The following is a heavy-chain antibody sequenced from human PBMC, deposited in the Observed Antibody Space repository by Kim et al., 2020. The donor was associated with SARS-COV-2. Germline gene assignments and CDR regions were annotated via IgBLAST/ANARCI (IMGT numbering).Heavy chain of an antibody. CDR3: ARWSCASTSCSDF. Sequence: GGSLRLSCATSGFAFSDYYMDWVRQAPGKGLEWVARSRGTAKSYTPEYAASGKGSFTNTRDDSKNSMYLQMNSLKTEDTAVYYCARWSCASTSCSDFWGQGTLVTVSS. CDR2: SRGTAKSYTP. D-gene: IGHD2-2*01. CDR1: GFAFSDYY. V-gene: IGHV3-72*01. J-gene: IGHJ4*02.